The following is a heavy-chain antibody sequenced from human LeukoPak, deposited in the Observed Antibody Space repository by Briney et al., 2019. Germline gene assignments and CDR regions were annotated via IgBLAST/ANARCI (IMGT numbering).Heavy chain of an antibody. V-gene: IGHV1-24*01. CDR3: ARDRPPLDYYYYYGMDV. Sequence: EASVKVSCKVSGNTFTDLSMNWVRQAPGEGLEWMGGFDPEDVETIYAQKFQGRVTMTEDTSTGTAYMELTSLRPEDTAVYYCARDRPPLDYYYYYGMDVWGQGTTVTVSS. CDR1: GNTFTDLS. J-gene: IGHJ6*02. CDR2: FDPEDVET.